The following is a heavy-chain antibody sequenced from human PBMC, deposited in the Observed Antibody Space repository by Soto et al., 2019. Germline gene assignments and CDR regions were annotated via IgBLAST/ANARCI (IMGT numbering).Heavy chain of an antibody. J-gene: IGHJ5*02. CDR3: ARARNECSYWFNP. V-gene: IGHV4-4*02. D-gene: IGHD6-13*01. Sequence: SETLSLTCAVSGDSISSNNWWSWVRQPPGKGLEWIGEGHHSGGTNYNPSLKSRVTISVDVVKNQFSMSLTSVTAADAAVYYCARARNECSYWFNPWGQGTLVTVSS. CDR1: GDSISSNNW. CDR2: GHHSGGT.